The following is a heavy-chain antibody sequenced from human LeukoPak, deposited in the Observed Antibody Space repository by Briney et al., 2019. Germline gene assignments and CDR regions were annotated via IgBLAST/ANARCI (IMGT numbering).Heavy chain of an antibody. CDR1: GGSFSGYY. CDR3: ARIPGYYDSSGHP. Sequence: PSETLSLTCAVYGGSFSGYYWSWIRQPPGKGLDWIGEINHSGSTNYNPSLKSRVTISVDTSKNQFSLKLSSVTAADTAVYYCARIPGYYDSSGHPWGQGTLVTVSS. J-gene: IGHJ5*02. D-gene: IGHD3-22*01. V-gene: IGHV4-34*01. CDR2: INHSGST.